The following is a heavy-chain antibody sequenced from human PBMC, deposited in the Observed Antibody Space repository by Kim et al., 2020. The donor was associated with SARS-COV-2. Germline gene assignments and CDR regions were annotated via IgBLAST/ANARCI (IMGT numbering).Heavy chain of an antibody. CDR3: AKGNMNCSSTSCYMTFYYYYYMDV. CDR1: GFTLDDYA. J-gene: IGHJ6*03. CDR2: ISGDGGST. Sequence: GGSLRLSCAASGFTLDDYAIHWVRQAPGKGLEWVSLISGDGGSTYYADSVKGRFTISRDNSKNSLYLQMNSLRTEDTALYYCAKGNMNCSSTSCYMTFYYYYYMDVWGKGTTVTVSS. V-gene: IGHV3-43*02. D-gene: IGHD2-2*02.